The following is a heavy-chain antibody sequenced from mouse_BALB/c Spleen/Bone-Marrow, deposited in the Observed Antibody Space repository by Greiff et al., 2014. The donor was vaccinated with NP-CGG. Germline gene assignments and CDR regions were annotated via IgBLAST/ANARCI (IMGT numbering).Heavy chain of an antibody. CDR2: IDPANGNT. CDR3: ATGFAY. V-gene: IGHV14-3*02. J-gene: IGHJ3*01. Sequence: VQLQQSGAELVKPGASVELSCTASGFNIKDTYMHWVKQRPEQGLEWIGRIDPANGNTKYDPKFQGKATITADTSSNTAYLQLSSLSSEDTAVYYCATGFAYWGQGTLVTVSA. CDR1: GFNIKDTY.